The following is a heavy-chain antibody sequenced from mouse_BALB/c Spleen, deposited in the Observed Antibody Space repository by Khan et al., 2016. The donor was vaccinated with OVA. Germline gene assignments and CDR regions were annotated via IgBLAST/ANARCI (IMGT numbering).Heavy chain of an antibody. D-gene: IGHD3-3*01. CDR2: IYPGTDNT. J-gene: IGHJ2*01. CDR1: GYIFTNYW. V-gene: IGHV1-76*01. Sequence: QVQLLQSGAELVRPGTSVKLSCKTSGYIFTNYWINWVKQRPGQGLEWIGRIYPGTDNTYYTEKFKGKATLTADKSSSTAYLQLSSLTSDDSAVFFCAREDARYYLDYWGQGTTLTVSS. CDR3: AREDARYYLDY.